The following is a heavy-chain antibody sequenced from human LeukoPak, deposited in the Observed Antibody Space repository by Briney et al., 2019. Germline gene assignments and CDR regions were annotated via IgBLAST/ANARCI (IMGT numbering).Heavy chain of an antibody. V-gene: IGHV1-18*01. J-gene: IGHJ3*02. CDR2: ISAYNGNT. Sequence: ASVKVSCKASGYTFTSYGISWVRQAPGQGLEWMGWISAYNGNTNYAQKLQGRVTMTTDTSTSTAYMELRSLRSDDTVVYYCARDSPRKKNTAPGFWDIWGQGTMVTVSS. D-gene: IGHD5-18*01. CDR1: GYTFTSYG. CDR3: ARDSPRKKNTAPGFWDI.